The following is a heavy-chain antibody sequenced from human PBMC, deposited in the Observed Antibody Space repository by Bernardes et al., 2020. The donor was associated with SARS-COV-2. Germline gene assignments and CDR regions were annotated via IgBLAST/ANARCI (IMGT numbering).Heavy chain of an antibody. V-gene: IGHV1-18*01. CDR3: ARDTIGYNDFFGDF. J-gene: IGHJ4*02. CDR1: GYSFTSHG. D-gene: IGHD6-25*01. Sequence: ASGKDYCKASGYSFTSHGISWVRQAPGQGLEWMGWISFNGNTNYAQKFQGRVKMTTDTSTSTAYMELRSLRSDDTAVYFCARDTIGYNDFFGDFWGQGTLVTVSS. CDR2: ISFNGNT.